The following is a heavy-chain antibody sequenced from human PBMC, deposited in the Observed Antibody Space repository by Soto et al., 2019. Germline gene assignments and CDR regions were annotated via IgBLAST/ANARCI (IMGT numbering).Heavy chain of an antibody. CDR1: GDSLTSYW. CDR3: AELRGSYRPFDY. J-gene: IGHJ4*02. Sequence: PGESLKISCKGSGDSLTSYWINWVRQMPGKGLEWMGRIDPYDSNTIYSPSLQGHVTISADKSTNTAYLHWSSLKASDTAIYYCAELRGSYRPFDYSGQGTVVSVSS. V-gene: IGHV5-10-1*01. D-gene: IGHD3-16*02. CDR2: IDPYDSNT.